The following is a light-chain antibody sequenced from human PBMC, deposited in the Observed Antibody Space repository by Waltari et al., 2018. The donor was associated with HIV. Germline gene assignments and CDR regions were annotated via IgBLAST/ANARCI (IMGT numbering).Light chain of an antibody. CDR2: DDR. Sequence: SYVLTQPPSVSVAPGQTARITCGGDNIRSKSVHWYQQKSGQAPVVVVYDDRDRPSGIPERFSGSNSGNTATLTSSGVEVGDEADYYCQVWDSSSVHWVFGGGTKLTV. J-gene: IGLJ3*02. CDR3: QVWDSSSVHWV. CDR1: NIRSKS. V-gene: IGLV3-21*02.